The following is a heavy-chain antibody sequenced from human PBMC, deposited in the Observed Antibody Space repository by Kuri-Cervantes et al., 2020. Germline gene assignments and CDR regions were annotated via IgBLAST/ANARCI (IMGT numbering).Heavy chain of an antibody. D-gene: IGHD1-7*01. CDR3: ARVGTGTSWSYFDY. V-gene: IGHV3-33*01. CDR1: GFTFSSYG. J-gene: IGHJ4*02. CDR2: IWYDGSNK. Sequence: GGSLRLSCAASGFTFSSYGMHWVRQAPGKGLEWVAVIWYDGSNKYCADSVKGRFTISRDNSKNTLYLQMNSLRAEDTAVYYCARVGTGTSWSYFDYWGQGTLVTVSS.